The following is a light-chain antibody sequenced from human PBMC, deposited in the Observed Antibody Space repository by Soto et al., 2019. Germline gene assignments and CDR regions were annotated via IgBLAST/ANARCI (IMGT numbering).Light chain of an antibody. Sequence: QSALTQPASVSGSPGQSITISCTGTSSDIGGYNYVSWYQQHPGRAPKLMIYEVSNRPSGVSNRFSASKSGSTASLTISGLQAEDEADYYCSSYTSRTSWVFGGGTKLTV. CDR2: EVS. J-gene: IGLJ3*02. CDR3: SSYTSRTSWV. V-gene: IGLV2-14*01. CDR1: SSDIGGYNY.